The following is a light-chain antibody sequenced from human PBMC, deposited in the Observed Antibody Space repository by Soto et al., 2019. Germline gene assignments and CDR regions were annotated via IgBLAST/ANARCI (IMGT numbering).Light chain of an antibody. CDR2: DSS. CDR1: QSVDKF. Sequence: EVELTQSPATLSLSPGATATLSCRASQSVDKFLAWYQQRPGQPPRLLTFDSSNRATGVPVRFSGSGSGTVFTLTIGSLEPEDSAVYYCQQRKHWPPITFGQGTRLEIK. J-gene: IGKJ5*01. CDR3: QQRKHWPPIT. V-gene: IGKV3-11*01.